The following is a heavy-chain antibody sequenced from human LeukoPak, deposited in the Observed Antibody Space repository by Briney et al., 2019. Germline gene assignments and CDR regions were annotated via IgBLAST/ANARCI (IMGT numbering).Heavy chain of an antibody. V-gene: IGHV1-2*02. Sequence: ASVKLSCKGSGYTFTGYYMHWVGQAPGQGGEGMGWINPNSGGTNYAQKLQGRVTITRETATRTAYMEMSRLRSDDTAVYYCAREGRGCSSTSCYQDYWGQGTLVTVSS. J-gene: IGHJ4*02. CDR1: GYTFTGYY. CDR2: INPNSGGT. D-gene: IGHD2-2*01. CDR3: AREGRGCSSTSCYQDY.